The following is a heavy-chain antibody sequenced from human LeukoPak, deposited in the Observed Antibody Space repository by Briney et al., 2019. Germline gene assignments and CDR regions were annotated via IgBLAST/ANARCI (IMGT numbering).Heavy chain of an antibody. CDR2: IKQDGSEK. Sequence: PGGSLRLSCAASGFTFSSYWMSWVRQAPGKGLEWVANIKQDGSEKYYVDSVKGRFTISRDNAKNSLYLQMNSLRAEDTAVYYCAREGIDYDILSWSVYFDYWGQGTLVTVSS. V-gene: IGHV3-7*01. J-gene: IGHJ4*02. CDR3: AREGIDYDILSWSVYFDY. CDR1: GFTFSSYW. D-gene: IGHD3-9*01.